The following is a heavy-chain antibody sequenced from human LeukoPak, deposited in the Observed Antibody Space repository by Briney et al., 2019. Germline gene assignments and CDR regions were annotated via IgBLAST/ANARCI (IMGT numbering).Heavy chain of an antibody. V-gene: IGHV5-51*01. CDR3: ARQEYCSGGSCYTWFDS. CDR2: IYPADSDI. J-gene: IGHJ5*01. Sequence: GESLKISCKGSGYSFTNSWIGWVRLMPGKGLEWMGIIYPADSDIRYSPSFQGQVTISADKSINTAYLQWSSLKASDTAMYYCARQEYCSGGSCYTWFDSWDQGTLVTVSS. D-gene: IGHD2-15*01. CDR1: GYSFTNSW.